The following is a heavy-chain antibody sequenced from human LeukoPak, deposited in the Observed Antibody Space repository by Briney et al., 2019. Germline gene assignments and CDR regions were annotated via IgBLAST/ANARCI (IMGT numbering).Heavy chain of an antibody. D-gene: IGHD3-16*01. CDR3: GRDSLGGDY. J-gene: IGHJ4*02. V-gene: IGHV3-33*08. CDR2: IWNDGSKK. CDR1: GFSFSTFG. Sequence: GRSLRLSCAASGFSFSTFGMHWARRAPGKGLEWVAVIWNDGSKKFYAESVKGRFTISRDNSQNTLYLQMNRLRAENTAVYYCGRDSLGGDYWGQGTLVTVSS.